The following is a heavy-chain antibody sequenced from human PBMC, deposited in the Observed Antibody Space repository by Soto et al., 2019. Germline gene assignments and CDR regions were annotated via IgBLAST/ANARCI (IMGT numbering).Heavy chain of an antibody. CDR2: IKSSGAST. CDR1: GFTFSDYA. D-gene: IGHD3-10*01. V-gene: IGHV3-23*01. J-gene: IGHJ5*02. CDR3: AKDERGYLGSENYGWFDP. Sequence: HPGGSLRLSCAASGFTFSDYAVGWVRQAPGKGLQWVSSIKSSGASTYYADSVKGRFAISRDNSKNTLYLQMNSLRAEDTAVYHCAKDERGYLGSENYGWFDPWGQGTLVTVSS.